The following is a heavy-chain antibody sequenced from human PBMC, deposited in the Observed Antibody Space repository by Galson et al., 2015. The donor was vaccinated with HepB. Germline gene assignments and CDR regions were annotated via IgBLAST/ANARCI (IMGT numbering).Heavy chain of an antibody. CDR2: IWYDGSNK. V-gene: IGHV3-33*01. Sequence: LRLSCAASGFTFSSYGMHWVRQAPGKGLEWVAVIWYDGSNKYYADSVKGRFTISRDNPKNTLYLQMNSLRAEDTAVYYCAREWDAYCGGDCAIFDYWGQGTLVTVSS. CDR3: AREWDAYCGGDCAIFDY. J-gene: IGHJ4*02. D-gene: IGHD2-21*02. CDR1: GFTFSSYG.